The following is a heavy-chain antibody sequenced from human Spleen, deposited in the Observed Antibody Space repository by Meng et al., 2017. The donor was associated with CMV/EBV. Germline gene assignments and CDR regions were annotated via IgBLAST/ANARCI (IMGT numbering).Heavy chain of an antibody. D-gene: IGHD3-3*01. CDR3: AKHNSRVVIGGGVDY. V-gene: IGHV3-23*01. J-gene: IGHJ4*02. CDR1: GITFSRYA. Sequence: GGSLRLSCTASGITFSRYAMSWIHQTPGKGLEWVSSLNFGGGGTDYADSVKGRFTISRDNSKNTLYLQMHSLRAEDTAMYYCAKHNSRVVIGGGVDYWGQGTLVTVSS. CDR2: LNFGGGGT.